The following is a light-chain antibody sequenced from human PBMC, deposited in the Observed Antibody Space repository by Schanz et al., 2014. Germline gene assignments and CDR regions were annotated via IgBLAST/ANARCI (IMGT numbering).Light chain of an antibody. CDR3: QAWDSNTV. CDR1: KLGDKY. Sequence: SYELTQPPSVSVSPGQTASITCSGDKLGDKYASWYQQRPGQSPVLVIYQDNKRPSGIPERFSGSKSGNTAALTISGTQAMDEADYYCQAWDSNTVFGGGTKLTVL. CDR2: QDN. J-gene: IGLJ2*01. V-gene: IGLV3-1*01.